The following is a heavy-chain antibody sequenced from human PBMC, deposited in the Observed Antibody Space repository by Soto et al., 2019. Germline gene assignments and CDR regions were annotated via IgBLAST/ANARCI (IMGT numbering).Heavy chain of an antibody. V-gene: IGHV4-39*01. CDR1: GGSISSSSYY. D-gene: IGHD3-3*01. Sequence: SETLSLTCTVSGGSISSSSYYWGWIRQPPGKGLEWIGSIYYSGSTYYNPSLKSRVTISVDTSKNQFSLKLSSVTAADTAVYYCARTGDEDFWSGLRMKKNYYYYYMDVWGKGTTVTVSS. CDR2: IYYSGST. CDR3: ARTGDEDFWSGLRMKKNYYYYYMDV. J-gene: IGHJ6*03.